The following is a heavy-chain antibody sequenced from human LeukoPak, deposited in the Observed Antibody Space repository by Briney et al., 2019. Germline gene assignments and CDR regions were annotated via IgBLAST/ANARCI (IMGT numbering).Heavy chain of an antibody. Sequence: GGSLRLSCAASGFTVSSNYMSWVRQAPGKGLEWVANIKQDGSEKYYVDSVKGRFTISRDNAKNSLYLQMNSLRAEDTAVYYCARDSTPIDRVAFDIWGQGTMVNVSS. CDR1: GFTVSSNY. CDR3: ARDSTPIDRVAFDI. CDR2: IKQDGSEK. V-gene: IGHV3-7*01. J-gene: IGHJ3*02. D-gene: IGHD2-2*01.